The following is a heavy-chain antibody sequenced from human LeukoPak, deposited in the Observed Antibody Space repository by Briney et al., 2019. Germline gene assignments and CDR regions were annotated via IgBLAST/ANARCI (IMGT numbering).Heavy chain of an antibody. Sequence: GGSLRLSCAASGLTVSSNCMSWVRQAPGKGLEWVSYISSSGSTIYYADSVKGRFTISRDNAKNSLYLQMNSLRAEDTAVYYCARESQLLWFGELLSHDAFDIWGQGTMVTVSS. CDR3: ARESQLLWFGELLSHDAFDI. V-gene: IGHV3-48*01. D-gene: IGHD3-10*01. J-gene: IGHJ3*02. CDR2: ISSSGSTI. CDR1: GLTVSSNC.